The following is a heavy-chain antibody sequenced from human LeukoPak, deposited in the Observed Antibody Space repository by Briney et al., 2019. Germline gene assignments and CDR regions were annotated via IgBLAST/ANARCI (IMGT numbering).Heavy chain of an antibody. V-gene: IGHV3-23*01. CDR3: AKKRVDDRPPLH. D-gene: IGHD6-25*01. Sequence: GGSLRLSCVASGFTFSNYAMSWVRQAPGKGLEWVSGITGSGGSTYYADSVKGRFTISRDNSKSTLYLQMNSLRDDDTAVSYCAKKRVDDRPPLHWGQGTLVTVSS. J-gene: IGHJ4*02. CDR1: GFTFSNYA. CDR2: ITGSGGST.